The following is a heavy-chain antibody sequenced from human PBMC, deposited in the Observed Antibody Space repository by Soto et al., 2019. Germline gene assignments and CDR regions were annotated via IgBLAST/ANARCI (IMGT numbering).Heavy chain of an antibody. D-gene: IGHD2-2*01. CDR2: ISGGGDRT. CDR3: ARKVLGSTSRPDWWYFDL. CDR1: GFTFINYA. Sequence: EVQLLESGGGLVQPGGSLRLSCVGSGFTFINYAMNWVRQTPGKGLEWVSGISGGGDRTFDADSVKGRFTISRDNSKNTMNLQMNSLRADDTAVDYCARKVLGSTSRPDWWYFDLWGRGTLVTVSS. J-gene: IGHJ2*01. V-gene: IGHV3-23*01.